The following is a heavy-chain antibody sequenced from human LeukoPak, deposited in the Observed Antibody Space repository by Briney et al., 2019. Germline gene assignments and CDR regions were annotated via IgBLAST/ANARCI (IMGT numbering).Heavy chain of an antibody. V-gene: IGHV3-23*01. CDR1: GFTFSSYG. CDR3: ATPDIAVAGKAFDY. CDR2: ISGSGGST. D-gene: IGHD6-19*01. Sequence: PGGSLRLSCAASGFTFSSYGMSWVRQAPGKGLEWVSAISGSGGSTYYADSVKGRFTISRDNSKNTLYLQINSLRAEDTAVYYCATPDIAVAGKAFDYWGQGTLVTVSS. J-gene: IGHJ4*02.